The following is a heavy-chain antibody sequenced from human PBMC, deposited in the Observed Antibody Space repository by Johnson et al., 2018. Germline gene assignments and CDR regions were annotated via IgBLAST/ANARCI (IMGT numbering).Heavy chain of an antibody. CDR2: IKQDGREK. D-gene: IGHD1-26*01. CDR1: GFTFSDYY. V-gene: IGHV3-7*03. Sequence: VQLVQSGGGLVQPGGSLRLSCAASGFTFSDYYLTWVRQAPGKGLEWVANIKQDGREKKYVDSVRGRFTISRDNAKNTLYLQMNSLRVEDTAVYYCVRGYRGDVWGKGTTVTVSS. J-gene: IGHJ6*04. CDR3: VRGYRGDV.